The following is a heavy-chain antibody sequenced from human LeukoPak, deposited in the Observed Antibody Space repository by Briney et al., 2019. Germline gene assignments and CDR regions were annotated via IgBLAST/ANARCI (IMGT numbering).Heavy chain of an antibody. D-gene: IGHD2-15*01. CDR1: GDSINSNY. J-gene: IGHJ4*02. CDR2: IYYGGST. Sequence: SETLSLTCSVSGDSINSNYWSWMRQPPGKGLEWIGYIYYGGSTNYNPSLKSRVSMSVDTSKNQFSLNLSSVTAADTAVYHCARLLACGPGGRCRAHFDYWGQGTLVTVSS. CDR3: ARLLACGPGGRCRAHFDY. V-gene: IGHV4-59*01.